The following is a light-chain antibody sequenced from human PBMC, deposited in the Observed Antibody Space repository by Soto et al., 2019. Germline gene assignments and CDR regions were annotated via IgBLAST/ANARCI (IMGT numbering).Light chain of an antibody. CDR2: AAS. J-gene: IGKJ5*01. Sequence: DIKVTKSASALSASVGDRVTITCRASQSISSYLNWYQQKPGKAPKLLIYAASSLQSGVPSRFSGSGSGTESTLTISSLQPEDFATYYCQQFNSYPITFGQGTRLEIK. CDR3: QQFNSYPIT. CDR1: QSISSY. V-gene: IGKV1-9*01.